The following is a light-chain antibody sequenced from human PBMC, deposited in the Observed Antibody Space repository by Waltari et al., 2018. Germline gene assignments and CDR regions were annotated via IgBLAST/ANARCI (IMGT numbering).Light chain of an antibody. J-gene: IGLJ3*02. V-gene: IGLV1-44*01. CDR1: HAHLGGNT. Sequence: QSVLTQPPSASGTPGQRVTIPCSASHAHLGGNTVTWYQQVPGAAPKPLIHTDKQRPSGVPDRFSGSRSGTSASLAISGLQSEDEADYYCVAWDASLNGWVFGGGTKLTV. CDR2: TDK. CDR3: VAWDASLNGWV.